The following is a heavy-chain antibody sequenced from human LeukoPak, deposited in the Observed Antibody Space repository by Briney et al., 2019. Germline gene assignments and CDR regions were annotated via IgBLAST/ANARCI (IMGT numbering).Heavy chain of an antibody. CDR2: ISGSGGAT. Sequence: PGGSLRLFCAASGFTFNNYAMSWVRQAPGKGLEWVSAISGSGGATYYAGSVKGRFTISRDNSKNTLFLHMNSLRVEDTAVYYCAKAPAAATKYYYGMDVWGQGTTVTVSS. J-gene: IGHJ6*02. V-gene: IGHV3-23*01. CDR3: AKAPAAATKYYYGMDV. CDR1: GFTFNNYA. D-gene: IGHD6-13*01.